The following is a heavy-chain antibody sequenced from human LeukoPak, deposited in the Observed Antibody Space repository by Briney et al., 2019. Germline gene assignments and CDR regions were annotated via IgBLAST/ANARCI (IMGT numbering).Heavy chain of an antibody. J-gene: IGHJ4*01. CDR2: IRQDGGEK. V-gene: IGHV3-7*01. CDR3: ARDGTAAGLYFDL. Sequence: GGSLRLSCAVSGFTFTSYWMNWVRQAPGKGLEWVASIRQDGGEKSYVDSVKGRFTISRDNTKNSLYLQMSSLRAEDTAVYYCARDGTAAGLYFDLWGQGTLVAVSS. D-gene: IGHD6-13*01. CDR1: GFTFTSYW.